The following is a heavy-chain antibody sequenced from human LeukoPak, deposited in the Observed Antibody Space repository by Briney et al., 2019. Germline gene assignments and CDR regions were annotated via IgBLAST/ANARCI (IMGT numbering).Heavy chain of an antibody. CDR1: GFTFSTIG. CDR2: ISEGGEDT. D-gene: IGHD1-26*01. V-gene: IGHV3-23*01. Sequence: GGSLRLSCAASGFTFSTIGMSWVRQAPGKGLEWVSTISEGGEDTYYANSVKGRFTISRDNSRNTLYLQMNSLRAEDTAVYYCAKDRQLLSPDAFDIWGQGTMVTVSS. CDR3: AKDRQLLSPDAFDI. J-gene: IGHJ3*02.